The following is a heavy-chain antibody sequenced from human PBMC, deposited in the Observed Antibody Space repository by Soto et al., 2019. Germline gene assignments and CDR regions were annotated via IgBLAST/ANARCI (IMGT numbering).Heavy chain of an antibody. CDR1: GFSFSTFW. CDR3: ARGGLEPLDY. CDR2: INPEETTT. J-gene: IGHJ4*02. Sequence: EVQLVESGGDLVQPGGSLRLSCAASGFSFSTFWMHWVRQAPGKGLVWVSRINPEETTTTYADSVRGRFTISRDNAKNTLYLQMNSLRADDTAVYYCARGGLEPLDYWGQGTLVTVFS. V-gene: IGHV3-74*01.